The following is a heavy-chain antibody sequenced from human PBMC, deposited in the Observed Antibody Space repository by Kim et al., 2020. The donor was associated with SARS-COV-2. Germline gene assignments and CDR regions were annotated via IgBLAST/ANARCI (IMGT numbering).Heavy chain of an antibody. V-gene: IGHV3-30*18. CDR1: GFTFSTYI. Sequence: GGSLRLSCAASGFTFSTYIFHWVRQAPGKGLEWVAVLSQVGNNKYYSDSVKGRFTISRDNSRNTVSLQMNSLRPEDTAVYYCVKDLVTFTVTSRGMDAW. D-gene: IGHD4-17*01. CDR2: LSQVGNNK. J-gene: IGHJ6*01. CDR3: VKDLVTFTVTSRGMDA.